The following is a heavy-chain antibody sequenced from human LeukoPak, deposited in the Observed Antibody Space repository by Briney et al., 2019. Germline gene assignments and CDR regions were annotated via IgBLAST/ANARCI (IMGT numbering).Heavy chain of an antibody. Sequence: GGSLRLSCAASGFTFSNYAMSWVRRAPGKGLEWFSTVSDKGDATAHADSVKGRFTISRDNAKNTLSLLMNILRAEDTAVYHCARVGPLATRSAGHYYFDLWGRGTLVTVSS. J-gene: IGHJ2*01. D-gene: IGHD3-10*01. CDR3: ARVGPLATRSAGHYYFDL. CDR2: VSDKGDAT. CDR1: GFTFSNYA. V-gene: IGHV3-23*01.